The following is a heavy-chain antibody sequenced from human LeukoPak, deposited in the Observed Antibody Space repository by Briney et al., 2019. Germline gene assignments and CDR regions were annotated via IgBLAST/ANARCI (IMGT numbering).Heavy chain of an antibody. CDR1: GGTFISYA. CDR2: IIPILGIA. J-gene: IGHJ4*02. Sequence: ASVKVSCKASGGTFISYAISWVRQAPGQGLEWMGRIIPILGIANYAQKFQGRVTITADKSTSTAYMELSSLRSEDTAVYYCARDPIAVAGTADYWGQGTLVTVSS. CDR3: ARDPIAVAGTADY. D-gene: IGHD6-19*01. V-gene: IGHV1-69*04.